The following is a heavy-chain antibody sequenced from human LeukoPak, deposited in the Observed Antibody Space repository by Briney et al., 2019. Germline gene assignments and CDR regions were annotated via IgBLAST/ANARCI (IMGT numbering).Heavy chain of an antibody. D-gene: IGHD6-13*01. V-gene: IGHV4-39*07. CDR3: ARVRYSSSQYYYYMDV. CDR1: GGSISSSSYY. CDR2: IYYSGST. Sequence: SETLSLTCTVSGGSISSSSYYWGWIRQPPGKGLEWIGSIYYSGSTYYNPSLKSRVTISVDTSKNQFSLKLSSVTAADTAVYYCARVRYSSSQYYYYMDVWGKGTTVTVSS. J-gene: IGHJ6*03.